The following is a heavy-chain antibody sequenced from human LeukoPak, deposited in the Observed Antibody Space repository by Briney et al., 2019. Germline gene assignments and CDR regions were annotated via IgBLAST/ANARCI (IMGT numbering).Heavy chain of an antibody. CDR3: ASEVRFGGAFDI. D-gene: IGHD4-23*01. CDR2: IIPIFGTA. Sequence: SVKVSCKASGGTFSSYAISWVRQAPGQGLEWMGGIIPIFGTANYAQKFQGRVAITADKSTSTAYMELSSLRSEDTAVYYCASEVRFGGAFDIWGQGTMVTVSS. J-gene: IGHJ3*02. CDR1: GGTFSSYA. V-gene: IGHV1-69*06.